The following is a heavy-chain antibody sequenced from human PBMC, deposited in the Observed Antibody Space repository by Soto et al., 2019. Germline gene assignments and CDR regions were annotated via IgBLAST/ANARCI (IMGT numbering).Heavy chain of an antibody. CDR1: DYSFTSYG. V-gene: IGHV1-18*01. Sequence: ASVKVSCKAFDYSFTSYGIIWVRQAPGQGLEWIGWINAYNGYTKYAQKLQGRVTMTTDTSTSTAYMDLRSLRSDDTAVYYCARDRHIIPDTFDIWGQGTMVTVSS. CDR2: INAYNGYT. CDR3: ARDRHIIPDTFDI. J-gene: IGHJ3*02.